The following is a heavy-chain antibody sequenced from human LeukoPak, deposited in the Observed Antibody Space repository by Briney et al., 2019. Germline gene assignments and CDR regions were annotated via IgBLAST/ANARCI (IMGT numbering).Heavy chain of an antibody. CDR1: GYTFTGYY. J-gene: IGHJ4*02. Sequence: HRASVKVSCKASGYTFTGYYMHWVRQAPGQGLEWMGWINPNSGGTNYAQKFQGRVTMTRNTSISTAYMELSRLRSDDTAVYYCARVAEILEYYFDYWGQGTLVTVSS. V-gene: IGHV1-2*02. D-gene: IGHD5-24*01. CDR3: ARVAEILEYYFDY. CDR2: INPNSGGT.